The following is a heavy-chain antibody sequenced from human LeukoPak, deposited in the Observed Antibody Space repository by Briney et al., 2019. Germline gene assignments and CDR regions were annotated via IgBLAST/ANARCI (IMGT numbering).Heavy chain of an antibody. CDR1: GFTFSSYA. J-gene: IGHJ4*02. Sequence: GGSLRLSCAASGFTFSSYAMGWVHQAPGKGLEWVSTISGSSASTYYADSGKGRFTISRDNSENTLFLQMNSLRAEDTAVYYCAKVTVTTFKSFDYWGQGTLVTVSS. CDR2: ISGSSAST. D-gene: IGHD4-17*01. V-gene: IGHV3-23*01. CDR3: AKVTVTTFKSFDY.